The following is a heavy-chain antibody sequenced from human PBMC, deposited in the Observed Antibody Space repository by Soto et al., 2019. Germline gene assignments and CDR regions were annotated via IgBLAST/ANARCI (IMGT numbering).Heavy chain of an antibody. Sequence: EVQLVESGGGLVKPGGSLRLSCAASGFTFTDVWMTWVRQAPGKGREGVGRIKRKIDGETTDYAAPVKGRFTISRDDLKNTLLLQMNSLKSEDTAVYYCAVDAQCSSTNCPGAFDIWGQGTMVTVSS. CDR1: GFTFTDVW. CDR3: AVDAQCSSTNCPGAFDI. CDR2: IKRKIDGETT. D-gene: IGHD2-2*01. J-gene: IGHJ3*02. V-gene: IGHV3-15*01.